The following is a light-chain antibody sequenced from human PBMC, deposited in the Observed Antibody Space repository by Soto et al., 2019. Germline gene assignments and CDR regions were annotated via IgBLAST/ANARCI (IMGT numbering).Light chain of an antibody. J-gene: IGLJ1*01. Sequence: QSALTQPASVSGSPGQSITISCTGTSSDVGGYDYVSWYQQHPGKAPKLMIYEVSNRPSGVSNRFSGSKYANTASLTISGLQTEDEADYYCSSYTSTRTYVFGTALKVAVL. CDR2: EVS. CDR3: SSYTSTRTYV. V-gene: IGLV2-14*01. CDR1: SSDVGGYDY.